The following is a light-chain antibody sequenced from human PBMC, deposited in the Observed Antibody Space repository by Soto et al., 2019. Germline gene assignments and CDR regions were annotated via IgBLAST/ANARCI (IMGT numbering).Light chain of an antibody. V-gene: IGKV3-11*01. Sequence: EIVLTQSPATLSLSPGERATLSCRASQSVSNYLGWYQQRPGQAPRLLIYDASERATGIPARFSGSGSGTDFTLTINSLEPEDVAVYYCQHRYNWPPAFGQGTRLEIQ. CDR3: QHRYNWPPA. CDR1: QSVSNY. J-gene: IGKJ5*01. CDR2: DAS.